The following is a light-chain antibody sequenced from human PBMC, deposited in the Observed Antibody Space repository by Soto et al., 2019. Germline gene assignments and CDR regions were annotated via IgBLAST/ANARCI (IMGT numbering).Light chain of an antibody. CDR3: MQGTHWPWT. Sequence: DVVMTQSPLSLPVTLGQPASISCRSSQSLIHSDGNTYLSWFQQRPGQSPRGLIYEVSDRDSGVPVRFTGSGSGADFTLKISRVEAEDVGVYYCMQGTHWPWTFGQGTEVEIK. CDR1: QSLIHSDGNTY. V-gene: IGKV2-30*02. CDR2: EVS. J-gene: IGKJ1*01.